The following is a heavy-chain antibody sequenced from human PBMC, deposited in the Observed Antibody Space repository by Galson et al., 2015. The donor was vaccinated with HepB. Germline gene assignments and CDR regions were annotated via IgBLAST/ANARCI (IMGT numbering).Heavy chain of an antibody. V-gene: IGHV3-48*01. CDR2: ISSGSSTI. J-gene: IGHJ4*02. Sequence: SLRLSCAASGFIFSTYSMNWVRQAPGKGLEWVSYISSGSSTIHYADSVKGRFTISRDDAKNSLYLQMNSLRAEDTAVYYCARIYYESSGAYWGQGTLVTVSS. CDR1: GFIFSTYS. CDR3: ARIYYESSGAY. D-gene: IGHD3-22*01.